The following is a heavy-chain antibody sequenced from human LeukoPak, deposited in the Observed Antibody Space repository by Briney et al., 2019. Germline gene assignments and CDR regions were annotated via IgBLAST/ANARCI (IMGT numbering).Heavy chain of an antibody. J-gene: IGHJ6*02. D-gene: IGHD1-26*01. Sequence: PSETLSLTCTVSGGSINNYYWSWIRQPPGKGLEWIGYIYYSGSTNYNPSLKSRVTISVDTSKNQSSLKLSSVTAADTAVYYCARHFSGSYLYGMDVWGQGTTVTV. CDR2: IYYSGST. V-gene: IGHV4-59*08. CDR3: ARHFSGSYLYGMDV. CDR1: GGSINNYY.